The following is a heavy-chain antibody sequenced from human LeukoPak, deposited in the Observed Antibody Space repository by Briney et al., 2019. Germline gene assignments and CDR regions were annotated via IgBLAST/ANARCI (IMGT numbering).Heavy chain of an antibody. CDR3: AKTLGYYDFWSGSLGALDY. CDR2: ISSSGGST. J-gene: IGHJ4*02. V-gene: IGHV3-23*01. CDR1: GFTFSSYA. D-gene: IGHD3-3*01. Sequence: GSLRLSCAASGFTFSSYAMSWVRQAPGKGLEWVSAISSSGGSTYYADSVKGRFTISRDNSKNTLYLQMNSLRAEDTAVYYCAKTLGYYDFWSGSLGALDYWGQGTLVTVSS.